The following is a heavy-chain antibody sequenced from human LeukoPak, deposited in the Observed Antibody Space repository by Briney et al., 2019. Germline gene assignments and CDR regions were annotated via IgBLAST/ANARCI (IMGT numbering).Heavy chain of an antibody. Sequence: SETLSLTCTVSGGSISSSSYYWGWIRQPPGEGLEWIGSIYYSGSTNYNPSLKSRVTISVDTSKNQFSLKLSSVTAADTAVYYCARHANYYGSGSYYNVGWFDPWGQGTLVTVSS. V-gene: IGHV4-39*01. CDR2: IYYSGST. D-gene: IGHD3-10*01. CDR1: GGSISSSSYY. J-gene: IGHJ5*02. CDR3: ARHANYYGSGSYYNVGWFDP.